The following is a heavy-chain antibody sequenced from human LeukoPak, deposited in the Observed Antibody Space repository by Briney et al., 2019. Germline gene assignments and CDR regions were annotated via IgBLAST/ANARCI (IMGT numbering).Heavy chain of an antibody. J-gene: IGHJ6*02. CDR3: ARDQTDCSRTNCYNLHYGMDV. CDR1: GYTFTSYY. Sequence: GASVKVSCKASGYTFTSYYMHWVRQAPGQGLEWMGIINPSGGRTSYAEKFQDRVTMTRDTSTSIVYMELSSLRSEDTAVYYCARDQTDCSRTNCYNLHYGMDVWGQGTTVTVSS. V-gene: IGHV1-46*01. CDR2: INPSGGRT. D-gene: IGHD2-2*02.